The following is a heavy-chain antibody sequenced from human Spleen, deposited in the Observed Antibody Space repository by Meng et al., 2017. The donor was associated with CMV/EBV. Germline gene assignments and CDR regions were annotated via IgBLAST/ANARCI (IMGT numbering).Heavy chain of an antibody. Sequence: GTITNCGDNGVRKAAGQGLQWMGGIIPIFGPPNYAKKFQGRVTITTDGSTSTVYMELRGLKFDDTAVYYCARDRGLGNPDFNWFDPWGQGTLVTVSS. V-gene: IGHV1-69*05. CDR1: GTITNCG. CDR2: IIPIFGPP. D-gene: IGHD1-14*01. CDR3: ARDRGLGNPDFNWFDP. J-gene: IGHJ5*02.